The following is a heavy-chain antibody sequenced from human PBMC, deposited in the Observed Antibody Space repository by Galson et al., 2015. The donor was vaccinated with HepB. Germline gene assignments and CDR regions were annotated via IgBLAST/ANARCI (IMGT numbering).Heavy chain of an antibody. V-gene: IGHV3-23*01. Sequence: SLRLSCATPGFNFSFYTMTWARQAPGEGLQWVSSISGSGGTTYYADSVMGRFTISRDNSKNTLYLLMISLTVDDTAVYYCARGSGWSSPAQRDFYYMDVWGRGTTVTVSS. J-gene: IGHJ6*03. D-gene: IGHD6-19*01. CDR2: ISGSGGTT. CDR3: ARGSGWSSPAQRDFYYMDV. CDR1: GFNFSFYT.